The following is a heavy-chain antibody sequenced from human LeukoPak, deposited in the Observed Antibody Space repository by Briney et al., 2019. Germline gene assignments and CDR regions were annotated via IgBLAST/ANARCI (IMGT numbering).Heavy chain of an antibody. V-gene: IGHV3-23*01. Sequence: GGSLRLSCAASGFTFSSHVMTWVRQAPGKGLEWVSVISGSGGSTYYADSVKGRFTISRDNSKNTLYLQMNSLRAEDTAVYYCASSSSSNQYYYYGMDVWGQGTTVTVSS. J-gene: IGHJ6*02. CDR1: GFTFSSHV. D-gene: IGHD6-13*01. CDR3: ASSSSSNQYYYYGMDV. CDR2: ISGSGGST.